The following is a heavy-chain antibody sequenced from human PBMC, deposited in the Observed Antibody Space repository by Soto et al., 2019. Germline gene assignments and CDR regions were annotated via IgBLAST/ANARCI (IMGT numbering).Heavy chain of an antibody. Sequence: PSEALSLTCTVSGGSFSRGRYYWSWIRQPPGKGLEWIGYIYYSGSTNYNPSLKSRVTISVDTSKNQFSLKLSSVTAADTAVYSCARDAPIEATYYYGMDVSGQGTTVTVSS. J-gene: IGHJ6*02. D-gene: IGHD1-26*01. CDR2: IYYSGST. CDR1: GGSFSRGRYY. V-gene: IGHV4-61*01. CDR3: ARDAPIEATYYYGMDV.